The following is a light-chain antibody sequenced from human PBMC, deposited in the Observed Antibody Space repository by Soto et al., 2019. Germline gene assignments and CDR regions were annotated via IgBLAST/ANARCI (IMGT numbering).Light chain of an antibody. CDR2: GAS. CDR1: QSVSSNY. J-gene: IGKJ3*01. CDR3: QQYGSSPPIT. Sequence: EIVMTQSPATLSVSPGERATLSCRASQSVSSNYLAWYQQKPGQAPRLLIYGASSRATGIPDRFSGSGSGTDFTLTISRLEPEDFAVYYCQQYGSSPPITFGPGTKVDIK. V-gene: IGKV3-20*01.